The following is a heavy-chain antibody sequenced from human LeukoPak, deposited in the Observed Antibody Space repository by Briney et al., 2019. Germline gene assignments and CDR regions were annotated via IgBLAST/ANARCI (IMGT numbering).Heavy chain of an antibody. J-gene: IGHJ5*02. CDR3: TRGPRNDP. CDR2: MHPNSGDT. V-gene: IGHV1-8*01. Sequence: ASVKVSCKTSGYTFSTYEINWVRQAAGRGLEWMGWMHPNSGDTDYAQKFQGRVTMTSDTSIKTGYMELSSLRSEDTAVYYCTRGPRNDPWGQGTLVTVSS. CDR1: GYTFSTYE. D-gene: IGHD1-14*01.